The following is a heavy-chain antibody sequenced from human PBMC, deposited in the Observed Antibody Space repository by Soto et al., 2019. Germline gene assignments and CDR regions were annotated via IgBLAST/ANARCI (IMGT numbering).Heavy chain of an antibody. CDR3: TISGH. J-gene: IGHJ1*01. V-gene: IGHV3-15*07. Sequence: GGSLRLSCAASGFTSSNAWMNWVRHAPVKGLEWVGRIKSKTDGETTAYAAPVKGRFTISRDDSKNMLFLQMNSLKSEDTAVYYCTISGHWGLGTLVTVSS. CDR2: IKSKTDGETT. CDR1: GFTSSNAW.